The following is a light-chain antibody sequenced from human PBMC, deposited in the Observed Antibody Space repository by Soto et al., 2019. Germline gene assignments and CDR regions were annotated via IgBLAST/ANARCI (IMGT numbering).Light chain of an antibody. CDR1: SSNIGAGSD. J-gene: IGLJ3*02. V-gene: IGLV1-40*01. Sequence: QSVLTQPPSVSGAPGQRVTISCTGSSSNIGAGSDVHWYQQVPGTAPKLLIYGNSNRPSGVPDRFFGSKSGTSASLAISGLQAEDEADYYCQSSDSSLSGWVFGGGIKLTVL. CDR2: GNS. CDR3: QSSDSSLSGWV.